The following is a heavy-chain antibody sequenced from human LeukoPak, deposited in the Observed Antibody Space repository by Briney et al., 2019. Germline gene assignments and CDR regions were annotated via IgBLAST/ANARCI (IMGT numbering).Heavy chain of an antibody. J-gene: IGHJ4*02. CDR1: GFTFSSYG. CDR3: AKLAYGDYDY. Sequence: GGSLRLSCAAPGFTFSSYGMHWVRQAPGKGLEWVAVISYDGSNKYYADSVKGRFTISRDNSKNTLYLQMNSLRAEDTAVYYCAKLAYGDYDYWGQGTLVTVSS. V-gene: IGHV3-30*18. CDR2: ISYDGSNK. D-gene: IGHD4-17*01.